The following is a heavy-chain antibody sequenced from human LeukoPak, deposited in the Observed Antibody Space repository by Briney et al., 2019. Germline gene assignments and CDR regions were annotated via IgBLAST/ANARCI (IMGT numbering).Heavy chain of an antibody. J-gene: IGHJ4*02. D-gene: IGHD3-10*01. CDR3: ARLITMVQRGGLDY. V-gene: IGHV4-39*01. CDR2: IYHGGST. CDR1: GDSMNSSSFY. Sequence: SETLSLTCTVSGDSMNSSSFYWGWIRQPPGKGLEWIGTIYHGGSTDSYTGRTYYKSSLKSRVTISVDTSKNQFSLKLSSVTAADTAVYYCARLITMVQRGGLDYWGQGTLVTVSS.